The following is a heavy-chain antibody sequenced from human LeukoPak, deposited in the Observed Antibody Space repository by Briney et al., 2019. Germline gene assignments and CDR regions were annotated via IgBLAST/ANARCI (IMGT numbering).Heavy chain of an antibody. CDR3: ARLSPQRGGNYYMDV. CDR1: GYTFTSYA. V-gene: IGHV7-4-1*02. J-gene: IGHJ6*03. Sequence: GASVKVSCKASGYTFTSYAMNWVRQAPGQGLEWMGHINTNTGNPTYAQGFTGRFVFSLDTSVSTAYLQISSLKAEDTAVFYCARLSPQRGGNYYMDVWGKGTTVTVSS. CDR2: INTNTGNP. D-gene: IGHD6-25*01.